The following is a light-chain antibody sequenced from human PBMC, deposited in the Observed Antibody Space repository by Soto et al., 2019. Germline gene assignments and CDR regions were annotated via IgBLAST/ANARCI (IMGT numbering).Light chain of an antibody. J-gene: IGKJ2*01. CDR2: WAS. Sequence: DVVLTQSPDSLAMSLGETATITCKTSQNALFSASNKNYIAWYQRRPGQPLKLLFYWASTRASGVPERFSGSRSGTDFTLTNSILQPDDAATYYCQQYFSIPMFTFAQGTKLQIK. CDR1: QNALFSASNKNY. V-gene: IGKV4-1*01. CDR3: QQYFSIPMFT.